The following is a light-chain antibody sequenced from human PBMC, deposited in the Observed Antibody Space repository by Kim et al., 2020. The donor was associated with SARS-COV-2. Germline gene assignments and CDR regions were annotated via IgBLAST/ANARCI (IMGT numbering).Light chain of an antibody. CDR2: YDS. CDR1: NIGSKS. CDR3: QVWDSSSDHWV. J-gene: IGLJ3*02. Sequence: APGKTDSISCWGNNIGSKSVHRYQQEPGRAPVLVIYYDSNRPTGIPERFSGSNSWNTATLTISRVEAGDEADYYCQVWDSSSDHWVFGGGTQLTVL. V-gene: IGLV3-21*04.